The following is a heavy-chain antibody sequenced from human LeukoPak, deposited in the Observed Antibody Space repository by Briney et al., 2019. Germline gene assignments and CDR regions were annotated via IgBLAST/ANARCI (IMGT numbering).Heavy chain of an antibody. V-gene: IGHV3-23*01. D-gene: IGHD1-14*01. CDR2: ITTSDGNT. CDR1: GFTFSTYA. Sequence: GGSLRLSCAASGFTFSTYAMSWVRQAPGKGLEWVSTITTSDGNTYYADSVKGRFTVSRDNSKNTLYLQMNSLRAEDTAVYYCAKLHNLNCDYWGLGTLATVSS. CDR3: AKLHNLNCDY. J-gene: IGHJ4*02.